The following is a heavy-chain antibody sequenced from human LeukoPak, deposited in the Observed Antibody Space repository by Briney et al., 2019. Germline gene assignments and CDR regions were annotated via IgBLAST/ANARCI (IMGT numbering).Heavy chain of an antibody. CDR3: ARDLYYYDSSGYQKASSGDY. CDR2: IIPIFGTA. J-gene: IGHJ4*02. V-gene: IGHV1-69*13. CDR1: GGTFSSYA. Sequence: SVKVSCKASGGTFSSYAISWVRQAPGQGLEWMGGIIPIFGTANYAQKFQGRVTITADESTSTAYMELSSLRSEDTAMYYCARDLYYYDSSGYQKASSGDYWGQGTLVTVSS. D-gene: IGHD3-22*01.